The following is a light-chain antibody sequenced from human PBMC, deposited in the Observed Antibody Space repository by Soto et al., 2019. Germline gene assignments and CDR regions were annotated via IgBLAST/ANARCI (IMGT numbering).Light chain of an antibody. CDR2: GAS. CDR1: QSVSSD. J-gene: IGKJ2*01. Sequence: EIVMTQSPDTLSVSPGERVTLSCRASQSVSSDLAWYQQKPCQAPRLLIYGASTRATDIAARFSGSGSGTAFTLTISSLQSEDFAVYYCHQYNNWPPYTFGQGTKLESK. V-gene: IGKV3-15*01. CDR3: HQYNNWPPYT.